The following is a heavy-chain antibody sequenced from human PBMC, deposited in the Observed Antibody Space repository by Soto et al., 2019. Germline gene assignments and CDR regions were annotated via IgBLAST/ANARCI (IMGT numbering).Heavy chain of an antibody. CDR1: GFSFGKNA. Sequence: GRSLRLSCVGSGFSFGKNAMSLVRQAAGKGLQWVSAISYSGSDTFYAGSVKGRFTISRDNSTNTLFLDMSRLRADDTAAYFCVRGVPPSIHRYDYWGQGTLVTVSS. CDR2: ISYSGSDT. D-gene: IGHD3-16*02. CDR3: VRGVPPSIHRYDY. V-gene: IGHV3-23*01. J-gene: IGHJ4*02.